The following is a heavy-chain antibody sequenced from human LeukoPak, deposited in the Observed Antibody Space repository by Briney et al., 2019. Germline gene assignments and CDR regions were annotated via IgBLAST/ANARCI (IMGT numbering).Heavy chain of an antibody. CDR1: GFTFSSYG. CDR2: IWYDGSNK. CDR3: VRDPADGYYDSSGYCLDY. D-gene: IGHD3-22*01. Sequence: GGSLRLSCAASGFTFSSYGMHWVRQAPGKGLEWVAVIWYDGSNKYYADSVKGRFTISRDNSKNTLYLQMNSLRAEDTAVYYCVRDPADGYYDSSGYCLDYWGQGTLVTVSS. J-gene: IGHJ4*02. V-gene: IGHV3-33*01.